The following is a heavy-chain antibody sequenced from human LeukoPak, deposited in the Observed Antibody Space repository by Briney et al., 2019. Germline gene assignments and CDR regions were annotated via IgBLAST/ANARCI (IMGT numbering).Heavy chain of an antibody. D-gene: IGHD2-2*01. V-gene: IGHV3-23*01. CDR2: ISGSGGST. J-gene: IGHJ4*02. CDR3: AKDEGPIVVVPAALDY. CDR1: GFTFSSCA. Sequence: GGSLRLSCAASGFTFSSCAMSWVRQAPGKGLEWVSAISGSGGSTYYADSVKGRFTISRDNSKNTLYLQMNSLRAEDTAVYYCAKDEGPIVVVPAALDYWGQGTLVTVSS.